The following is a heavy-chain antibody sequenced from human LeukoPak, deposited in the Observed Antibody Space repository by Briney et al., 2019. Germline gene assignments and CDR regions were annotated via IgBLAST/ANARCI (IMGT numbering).Heavy chain of an antibody. CDR2: INPSGGST. CDR1: GYTFTSYY. D-gene: IGHD6-13*01. V-gene: IGHV1-46*01. J-gene: IGHJ1*01. CDR3: ASGAGYSSSWSTAEYFQH. Sequence: GASVKVSCKASGYTFTSYYMHWVRQAPGQGLERMGIINPSGGSTSYAQKFQGRVTMTRDTSTSTVYMELSSLRSEDTAVYYCASGAGYSSSWSTAEYFQHWGQGTLVTVSS.